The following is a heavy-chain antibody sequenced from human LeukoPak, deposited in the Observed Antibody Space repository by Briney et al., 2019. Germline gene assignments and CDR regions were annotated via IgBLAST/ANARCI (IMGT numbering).Heavy chain of an antibody. CDR1: GGSINSYY. D-gene: IGHD4-23*01. V-gene: IGHV4-59*01. Sequence: SETLSLTCTVSGGSINSYYWSWIRQPPGKRLEWIGYIYYSGSTNYNPSLESRVTMSVDTSKNHFSLKLNSVTAADTAVYYCTRATTMVAPIDYWGQGTLVTVSS. J-gene: IGHJ4*02. CDR2: IYYSGST. CDR3: TRATTMVAPIDY.